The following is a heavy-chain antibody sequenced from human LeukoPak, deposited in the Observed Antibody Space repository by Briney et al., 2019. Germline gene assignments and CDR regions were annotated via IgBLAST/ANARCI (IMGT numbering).Heavy chain of an antibody. D-gene: IGHD3-3*01. CDR1: GFNFDDYV. CDR3: ARAEYDFWSGYYPLGGFDM. Sequence: GGSLGLSCTVSGFNFDDYVMSWVRQAPGKGLEWVGFIRKKGYGGTTEYAASVDGRFTISRDDSKGIAYLQMNSLKTEDTAVYYCARAEYDFWSGYYPLGGFDMWGQGTVVTVSS. J-gene: IGHJ3*02. V-gene: IGHV3-49*04. CDR2: IRKKGYGGTT.